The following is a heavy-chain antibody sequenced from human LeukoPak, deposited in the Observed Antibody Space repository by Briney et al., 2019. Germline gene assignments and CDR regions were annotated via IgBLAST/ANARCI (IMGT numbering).Heavy chain of an antibody. Sequence: PGGSLRLSCAASGFTVSSNYMSWVRQAPGKGLEWVSVIYSGGSTYYADSVKGRFTISRDNSKNTLYLQMNSLRAEDTAVYYCARAPRNYYTYYFDYWGQGTLVTVSS. J-gene: IGHJ4*02. CDR2: IYSGGST. CDR1: GFTVSSNY. V-gene: IGHV3-53*01. D-gene: IGHD3-10*01. CDR3: ARAPRNYYTYYFDY.